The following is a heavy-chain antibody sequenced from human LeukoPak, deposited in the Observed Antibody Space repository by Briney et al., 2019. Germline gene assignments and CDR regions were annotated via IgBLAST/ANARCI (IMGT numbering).Heavy chain of an antibody. CDR2: ISGSGGST. D-gene: IGHD3-16*01. J-gene: IGHJ4*02. V-gene: IGHV3-23*01. CDR3: ATEKGDSPDY. Sequence: GGSLRLSCAASGFTFSSYAMSWVRQAPGKGLERVSAISGSGGSTYYADSVKGRFTISRDNPKSTLYLQMNGLRADDTAVYYCATEKGDSPDYWGQGTLVTVSS. CDR1: GFTFSSYA.